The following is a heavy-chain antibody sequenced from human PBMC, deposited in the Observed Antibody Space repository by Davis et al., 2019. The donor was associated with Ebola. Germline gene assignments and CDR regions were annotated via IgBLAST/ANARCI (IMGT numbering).Heavy chain of an antibody. D-gene: IGHD3-10*01. Sequence: MPSETLSLTCTVSGGSISSYYWSWIRQPPGKGLEWIGEINHSGSTNYNPSLKSRVTISVDTSKNQFSLKLSSVTAADTAVYYCATIWFREFLLFYWGQGTLITVSS. CDR2: INHSGST. V-gene: IGHV4-34*01. CDR1: GGSISSYY. J-gene: IGHJ4*02. CDR3: ATIWFREFLLFY.